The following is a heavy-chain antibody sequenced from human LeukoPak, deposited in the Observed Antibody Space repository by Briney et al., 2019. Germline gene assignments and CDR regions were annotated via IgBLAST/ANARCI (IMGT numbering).Heavy chain of an antibody. D-gene: IGHD3-9*01. V-gene: IGHV3-21*04. Sequence: PGRSLRLSCAASGSPFSSYSMNWVRHAPGTGLEWVSSINSSSSYIYYADSVKGRFTISRDSSKNTLYLQMNSLRADDTAVYYCAKWGDYDVLTGYYVSDFWGQGTLVTVSS. CDR1: GSPFSSYS. J-gene: IGHJ4*02. CDR2: INSSSSYI. CDR3: AKWGDYDVLTGYYVSDF.